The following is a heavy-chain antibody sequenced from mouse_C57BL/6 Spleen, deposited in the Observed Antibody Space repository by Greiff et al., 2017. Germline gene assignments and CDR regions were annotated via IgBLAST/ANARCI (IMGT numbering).Heavy chain of an antibody. Sequence: QVQLQQPGPELVRPGVSVKFSCKGSGYTFTDYAMHWVKQSHAQSLEWIGVISTYYGDASYNQKFKDKATMTVDKSSSTAYMELARLTSEDSAVYYGARGNPLRSYALDYWGQGTSVTVSS. CDR3: ARGNPLRSYALDY. CDR2: ISTYYGDA. V-gene: IGHV1-67*01. D-gene: IGHD3-2*02. J-gene: IGHJ4*01. CDR1: GYTFTDYA.